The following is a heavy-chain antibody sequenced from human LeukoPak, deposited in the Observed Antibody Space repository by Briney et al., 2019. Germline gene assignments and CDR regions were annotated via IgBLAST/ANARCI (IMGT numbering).Heavy chain of an antibody. CDR2: INHSGST. CDR1: GGSFSGYY. D-gene: IGHD6-6*01. J-gene: IGHJ5*02. CDR3: ARGRIAARPHWFDP. Sequence: PSETLSLTCAVYGGSFSGYYWSWIRQPPGEGLEWIGEINHSGSTNYNPSLKSRVTISVDTSKNQFSLKLSSVTAADTAVYYCARGRIAARPHWFDPWGQGTLVTVSS. V-gene: IGHV4-34*01.